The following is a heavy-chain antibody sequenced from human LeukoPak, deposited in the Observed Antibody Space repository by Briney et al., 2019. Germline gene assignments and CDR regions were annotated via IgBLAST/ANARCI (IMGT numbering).Heavy chain of an antibody. CDR3: ATDLGSSRPNF. J-gene: IGHJ4*02. Sequence: GGPLRLSCAASGFTFSSYNMNWVRQAPGKGLEWVANIKQDGSEKYYVDSAKGRFTISRDNAKNSLYLQMNSLRAEDTAVYYCATDLGSSRPNFWGQGTLVTVSS. CDR2: IKQDGSEK. V-gene: IGHV3-7*01. CDR1: GFTFSSYN. D-gene: IGHD6-13*01.